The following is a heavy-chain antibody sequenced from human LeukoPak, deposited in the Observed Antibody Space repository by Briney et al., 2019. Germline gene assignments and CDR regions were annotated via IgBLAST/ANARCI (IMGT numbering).Heavy chain of an antibody. V-gene: IGHV4-59*08. CDR1: GGSISTYY. CDR3: ARHFGYGYNPAPYYFDY. D-gene: IGHD5-24*01. CDR2: IYYSGST. J-gene: IGHJ4*02. Sequence: SETLSLTCAVSGGSISTYYWSWIRQPPGKGLEWIGYIYYSGSTNYNPSLKSRVTISVDTSKNRFSLKLSSVTAADTAVYYCARHFGYGYNPAPYYFDYWGQGTLVTVSS.